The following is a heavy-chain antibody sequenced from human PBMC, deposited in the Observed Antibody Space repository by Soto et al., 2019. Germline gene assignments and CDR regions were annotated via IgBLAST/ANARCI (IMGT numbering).Heavy chain of an antibody. V-gene: IGHV3-48*01. CDR1: GFTFSSYS. J-gene: IGHJ6*03. CDR3: AREGYRHSTYSNYISYMDV. CDR2: ISSSSSTI. Sequence: VGSLRLSCAASGFTFSSYSMNWVRQAPGKGLEWVSYISSSSSTIYYADSVKGRFTISRDNAKNSLYLQMNSLRAEDTAVYYCAREGYRHSTYSNYISYMDVWGKGTTVTVSS. D-gene: IGHD4-4*01.